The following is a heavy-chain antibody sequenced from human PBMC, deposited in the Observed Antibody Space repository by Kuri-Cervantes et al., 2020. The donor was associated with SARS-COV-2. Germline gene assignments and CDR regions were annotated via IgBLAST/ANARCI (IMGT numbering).Heavy chain of an antibody. V-gene: IGHV4-34*08. D-gene: IGHD3-22*01. Sequence: ESLKISCAASGFTVSSNYMSWIRQPPGKGLEWIGEINHSGSANYNPSLKSRVTISVDTSKNQFSLKLSSVTAADTAVYYCAKYYDSSGPLAYGMDVWGQGTTVTVSS. J-gene: IGHJ6*02. CDR1: GFTVSSNY. CDR3: AKYYDSSGPLAYGMDV. CDR2: INHSGSA.